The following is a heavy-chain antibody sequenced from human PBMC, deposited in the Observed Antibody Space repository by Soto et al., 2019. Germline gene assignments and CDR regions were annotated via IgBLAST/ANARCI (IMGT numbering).Heavy chain of an antibody. V-gene: IGHV1-69*01. CDR3: AGGGVVRGGNWFDP. CDR1: GGTFSSYA. J-gene: IGHJ5*02. D-gene: IGHD3-10*01. Sequence: QVQLVQSGAEVKKPGSSVKVSCKASGGTFSSYAISWVRQAPGQGLEWMGGIIPIFGTANYAQKFQGRVTITADESTSTASMERSRLSAEDTAVYYCAGGGVVRGGNWFDPWGQGTLVTVSS. CDR2: IIPIFGTA.